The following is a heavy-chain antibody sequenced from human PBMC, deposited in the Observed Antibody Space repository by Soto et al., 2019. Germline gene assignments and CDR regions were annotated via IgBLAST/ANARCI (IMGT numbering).Heavy chain of an antibody. CDR1: GASITNFY. D-gene: IGHD3-16*01. Sequence: KPSETLSLTCPVSGASITNFYWSWIRQSAGKGLEWIGRIYTRGSTDYNPSLKSRVTMSIDTSKNQFSLTLSSATAADTAVYYCAKGGAYYFDSWGQGLLVTVSS. CDR3: AKGGAYYFDS. CDR2: IYTRGST. V-gene: IGHV4-4*07. J-gene: IGHJ4*02.